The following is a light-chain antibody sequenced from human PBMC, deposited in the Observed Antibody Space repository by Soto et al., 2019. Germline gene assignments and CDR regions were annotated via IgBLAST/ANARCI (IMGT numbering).Light chain of an antibody. V-gene: IGKV1-39*01. CDR3: QQSYSSPPT. J-gene: IGKJ1*01. CDR1: QSISNH. CDR2: AAS. Sequence: DIQMTQSPSSLSASVGDRVTITCRASQSISNHLNWYQQKPGKAPKLLIFAASSLQSGVPSRFSGSRSGPDFTLTISSLQPEDVATYYCQQSYSSPPTFGQGTKVDI.